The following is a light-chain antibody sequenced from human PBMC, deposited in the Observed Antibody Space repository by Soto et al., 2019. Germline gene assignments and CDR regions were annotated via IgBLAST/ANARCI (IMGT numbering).Light chain of an antibody. CDR1: SSDVGGYNY. Sequence: QSALTQPRSVFGSPGQSVTISCTGTSSDVGGYNYVSWYQQHPGKAPKLMIYDVSERPSGVPDRFSGSKSGNTASLTISGLQAEDEADYYCCSYAGRYTWVFGGGTKLTVL. V-gene: IGLV2-11*01. CDR2: DVS. CDR3: CSYAGRYTWV. J-gene: IGLJ3*02.